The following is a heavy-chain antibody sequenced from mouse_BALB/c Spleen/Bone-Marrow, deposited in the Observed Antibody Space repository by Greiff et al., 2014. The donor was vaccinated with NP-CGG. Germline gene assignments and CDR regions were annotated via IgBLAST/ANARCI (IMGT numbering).Heavy chain of an antibody. D-gene: IGHD2-4*01. V-gene: IGHV5-2*01. Sequence: VQLKDSGGGLVQPGESLKLSCESNEYEFPSHDMSWVRKTPEKRLELVAAINSDGGSTYYPDTMERRFIISRDNTKKTLYLQMSSLRSGDTALYYCARHRYDYDGAMDYWGQGTSVTVSS. J-gene: IGHJ4*01. CDR3: ARHRYDYDGAMDY. CDR2: INSDGGST. CDR1: EYEFPSHD.